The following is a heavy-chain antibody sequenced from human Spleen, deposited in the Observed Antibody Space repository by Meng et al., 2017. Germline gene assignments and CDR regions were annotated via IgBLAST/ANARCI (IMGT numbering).Heavy chain of an antibody. CDR2: INHSGST. CDR1: GGSFSGYY. D-gene: IGHD6-13*01. V-gene: IGHV4-34*01. Sequence: QGYLQHWWQGLLKPSEPLSLTGAVYGGSFSGYYWSWIRQPPGKGLEWIGEINHSGSTNYNPSLKSRVTISVDTSKNQFSLKLSSVTAADTAVYYCARGPGIAAAGKPFDYWGQGTLVTVSS. CDR3: ARGPGIAAAGKPFDY. J-gene: IGHJ4*02.